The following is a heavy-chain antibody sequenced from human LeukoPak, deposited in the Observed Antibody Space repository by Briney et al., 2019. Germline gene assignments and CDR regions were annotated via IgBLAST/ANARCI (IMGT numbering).Heavy chain of an antibody. V-gene: IGHV1-18*01. J-gene: IGHJ3*02. Sequence: ASVKVSSKASGYTFTSYGISWVRQAPGQGLEWMGWISAYNGNTNYEQKFQGRVTMTTDTSTSTAYMELRSLRSDDTALYYCARAESLYGGNLAAAFDIWGQGTMVTVSS. CDR3: ARAESLYGGNLAAAFDI. CDR1: GYTFTSYG. CDR2: ISAYNGNT. D-gene: IGHD4-23*01.